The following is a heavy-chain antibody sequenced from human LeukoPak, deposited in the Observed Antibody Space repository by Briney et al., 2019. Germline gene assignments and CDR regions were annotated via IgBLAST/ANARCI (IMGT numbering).Heavy chain of an antibody. Sequence: PSETLSLTCAVYGRSFSGYYWSWIRQPPGKGLEWIGEINHSGSTNYNPSLKSRVTISVDTSKNQFSLKLSSVTAADTAVYYCARGSGTFDYWGQGTLVTVSS. D-gene: IGHD1-26*01. CDR2: INHSGST. CDR3: ARGSGTFDY. CDR1: GRSFSGYY. J-gene: IGHJ4*02. V-gene: IGHV4-34*01.